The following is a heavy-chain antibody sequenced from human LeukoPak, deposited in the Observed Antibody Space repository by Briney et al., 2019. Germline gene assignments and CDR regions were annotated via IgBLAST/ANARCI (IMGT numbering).Heavy chain of an antibody. CDR3: ARKIAAAAERWFDP. V-gene: IGHV4-34*01. Sequence: SETLSLTCAVYGGSFSGYYWSWIRQPPGKGLEWIGEINHSGSTNYNPSLKSRVTISVDTSKNQFSLKLSSVTAADTAVYYCARKIAAAAERWFDPWGQGTLVTVSS. D-gene: IGHD6-13*01. J-gene: IGHJ5*02. CDR1: GGSFSGYY. CDR2: INHSGST.